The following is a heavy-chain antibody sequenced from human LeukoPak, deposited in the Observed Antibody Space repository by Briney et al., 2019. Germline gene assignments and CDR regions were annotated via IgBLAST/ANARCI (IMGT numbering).Heavy chain of an antibody. CDR2: IYHSGTT. CDR3: ARKENVYYYFDY. CDR1: GGSISSGDYY. Sequence: SETLSLTCTVSGGSISSGDYYWSWLRQPPGTGLEWIGYIYHSGTTYYNPSLQSRVTMSVDTSKNQFSLKLSSVTAVDTAVYYCARKENVYYYFDYWGQGTLVTVSS. D-gene: IGHD3-10*01. J-gene: IGHJ4*02. V-gene: IGHV4-30-4*01.